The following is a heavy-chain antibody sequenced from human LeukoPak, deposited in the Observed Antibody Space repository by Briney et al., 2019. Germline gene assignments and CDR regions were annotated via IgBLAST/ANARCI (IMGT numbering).Heavy chain of an antibody. CDR2: IYYSGST. CDR1: GGSVSSGSYC. CDR3: ARVPYYDSSGYYPFDY. Sequence: SETLSLTCTVSGGSVSSGSYCWSWIRQPSGKGLEWIGYIYYSGSTNYNPSLKSRVTISVDTSKNQFSLKLSSVTAADTAVYYCARVPYYDSSGYYPFDYWGQGTLVTASS. V-gene: IGHV4-61*01. D-gene: IGHD3-22*01. J-gene: IGHJ4*02.